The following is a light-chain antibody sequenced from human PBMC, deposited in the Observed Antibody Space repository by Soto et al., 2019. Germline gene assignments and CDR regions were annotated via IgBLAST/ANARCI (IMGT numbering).Light chain of an antibody. CDR3: SSYTRSTTPV. CDR1: SSEVGGYAY. Sequence: QSALTQPASVSGSPGQSITISCTGTSSEVGGYAYVSWYQQYPGKAPKHVISEVTNRPSGISHRCSGSRSGNTASLTISGLQADDEADYYCSSYTRSTTPVFGGGTKLTVL. V-gene: IGLV2-14*01. J-gene: IGLJ2*01. CDR2: EVT.